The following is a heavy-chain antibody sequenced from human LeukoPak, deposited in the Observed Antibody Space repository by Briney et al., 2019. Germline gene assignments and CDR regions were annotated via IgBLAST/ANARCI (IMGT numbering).Heavy chain of an antibody. V-gene: IGHV4-59*01. J-gene: IGHJ4*02. D-gene: IGHD2-15*01. Sequence: SETLSLTCTVSGGSISSYYWSWIRQPPGKGLEWIGYIYYSGSTDSNSSLKSRVTISVDTSKNQFSLKLTSVTAADTAVYYCARSVVAAEYYFDYWGQGTLVAVSS. CDR3: ARSVVAAEYYFDY. CDR2: IYYSGST. CDR1: GGSISSYY.